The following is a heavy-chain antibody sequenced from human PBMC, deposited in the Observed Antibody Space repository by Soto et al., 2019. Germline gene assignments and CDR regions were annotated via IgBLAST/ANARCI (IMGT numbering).Heavy chain of an antibody. D-gene: IGHD2-15*01. V-gene: IGHV3-23*01. CDR1: GFTFSSYA. Sequence: EVQLLESGGGLVQPGGSLRLSCAASGFTFSSYAMSWVRQAPGKGLEWVSAISGSGGSTYYADSVKGRFTISRDNSKNSLYLQMNSLRAEDTAVYYCAKVINIVVVVAATYDYWGQGTLVTVS. J-gene: IGHJ4*02. CDR2: ISGSGGST. CDR3: AKVINIVVVVAATYDY.